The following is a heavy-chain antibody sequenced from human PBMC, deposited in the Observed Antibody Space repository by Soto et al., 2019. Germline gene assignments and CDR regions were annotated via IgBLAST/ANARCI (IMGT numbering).Heavy chain of an antibody. CDR2: LWAGGNFA. J-gene: IGHJ6*02. CDR1: GFSFSSHG. D-gene: IGHD6-13*01. CDR3: TRDAQQLANSGMVV. V-gene: IGHV3-33*01. Sequence: QVQLVESGGNVVQPGRSLRLSCAASGFSFSSHGMHWVRQAPGKGLEWVAHLWAGGNFAYYAYSVKGRFTISSDRSKNTLYLQMDSLGAEDKAVYYCTRDAQQLANSGMVVWGQWTTVSVSS.